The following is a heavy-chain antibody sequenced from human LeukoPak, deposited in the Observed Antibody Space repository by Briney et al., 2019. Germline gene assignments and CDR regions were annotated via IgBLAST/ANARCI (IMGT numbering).Heavy chain of an antibody. CDR2: IDKSGSPR. V-gene: IGHV3-48*04. J-gene: IGHJ4*02. CDR3: ARPLGISSSPVTY. Sequence: PGGSLRLSCAASGFTFSSYWMSWVRQAPGKGLECVSYIDKSGSPRYYADSVKGRFTISRDNAKNSLFLQMNSLRAEDTAVYYCARPLGISSSPVTYWGQGTLVTVSS. D-gene: IGHD6-13*01. CDR1: GFTFSSYW.